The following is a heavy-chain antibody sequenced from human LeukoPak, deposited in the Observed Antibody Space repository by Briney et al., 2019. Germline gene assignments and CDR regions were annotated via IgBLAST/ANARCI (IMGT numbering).Heavy chain of an antibody. CDR2: ISGSGGTT. CDR1: GFTFNTNA. CDR3: AKDQGY. J-gene: IGHJ4*02. V-gene: IGHV3-23*01. Sequence: GGSLRLSCAASGFTFNTNAMTWVRQAPGKGLEWVSAISGSGGTTYYADSVKGRFTISRDNSKNTVFLQMDSLRADDTAVYYCAKDQGYWGQGTLVIVSS.